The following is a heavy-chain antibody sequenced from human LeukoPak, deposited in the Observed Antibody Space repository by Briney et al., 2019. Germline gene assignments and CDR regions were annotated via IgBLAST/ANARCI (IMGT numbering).Heavy chain of an antibody. V-gene: IGHV3-23*01. Sequence: GGSLRLSCAASGFTFSSYVMSWVRQAPGKGLEWVSGISDTGGSTYYADSVKGRFTISRDNSMNTLYLQMNSLRAEDTAVYYCPTSSTSRGMDVWGKGTTVTVSS. CDR2: ISDTGGST. D-gene: IGHD2-2*01. CDR1: GFTFSSYV. CDR3: PTSSTSRGMDV. J-gene: IGHJ6*04.